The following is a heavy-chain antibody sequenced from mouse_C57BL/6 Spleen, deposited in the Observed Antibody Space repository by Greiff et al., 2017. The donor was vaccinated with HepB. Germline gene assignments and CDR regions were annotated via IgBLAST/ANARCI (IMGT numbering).Heavy chain of an antibody. CDR3: AREGLGHGDY. D-gene: IGHD4-1*01. V-gene: IGHV1-22*01. Sequence: EVKLMESGPELVKPGASVKMSCKASGYTFTDYNMHWVKQSHGKSLEWIGYINPNNGGTSYNQKFKGKATLTVNKSSSTAYMELRSLTSEDSAVYYCAREGLGHGDYWGQGTTLTVSS. CDR2: INPNNGGT. J-gene: IGHJ2*01. CDR1: GYTFTDYN.